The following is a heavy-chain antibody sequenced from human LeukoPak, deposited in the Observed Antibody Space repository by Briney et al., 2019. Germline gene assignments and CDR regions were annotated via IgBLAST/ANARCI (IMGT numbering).Heavy chain of an antibody. CDR1: GFTFSTYA. CDR3: AKDQGMGYPLAYFDF. V-gene: IGHV3-23*01. J-gene: IGHJ4*02. D-gene: IGHD5-18*01. CDR2: ISGSGSST. Sequence: GGSLRLSCAASGFTFSTYAMSWVRQAPGKGLEWVSGISGSGSSTYYGDSVKGRFTISRDNSRDTLYLQMNGLRDEDTAVYYCAKDQGMGYPLAYFDFWGQGTLVTVSS.